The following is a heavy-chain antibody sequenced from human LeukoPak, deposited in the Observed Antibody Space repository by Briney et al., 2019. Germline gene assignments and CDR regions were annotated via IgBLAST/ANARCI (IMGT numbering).Heavy chain of an antibody. J-gene: IGHJ6*02. V-gene: IGHV1-46*01. CDR3: ARDSEYSGYDIHDYYGMDV. CDR2: INPSGGST. CDR1: GYTFTSYY. Sequence: GASVKVSCKASGYTFTSYYMHWVRQAPGQGLEWMGIINPSGGSTSYAQKFQGRVTMTRDASTSTVYMELSSLRSEDTAVYYCARDSEYSGYDIHDYYGMDVWGQGTTVTVSS. D-gene: IGHD5-12*01.